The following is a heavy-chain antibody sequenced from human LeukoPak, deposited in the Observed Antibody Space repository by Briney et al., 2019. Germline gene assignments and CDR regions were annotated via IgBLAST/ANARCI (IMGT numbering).Heavy chain of an antibody. J-gene: IGHJ4*02. V-gene: IGHV4-39*01. D-gene: IGHD1-26*01. Sequence: SETLSLTCTVSGGSISSSSYYWGWIRQPPGKGLEWIGSMYYSGSTYNNPSLKSRVTISVDTSKNQFSLKLSSVTAADTAVYFCARHGTSTRMFDYWGQGTLVTVSS. CDR3: ARHGTSTRMFDY. CDR1: GGSISSSSYY. CDR2: MYYSGST.